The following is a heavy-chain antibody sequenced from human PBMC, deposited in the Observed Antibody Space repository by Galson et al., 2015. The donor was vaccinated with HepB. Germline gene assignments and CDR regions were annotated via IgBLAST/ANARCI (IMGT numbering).Heavy chain of an antibody. Sequence: SLRLSCAASGFTFSTYGMHWVRQAPGKGLEWVAVIWSDGSKKYYGDSVKGRFTISRDNSKNALYLQMSSLRAEDTAVYYCAKDQQLNYYSYGLDVWGQGTTVTVSS. CDR3: AKDQQLNYYSYGLDV. CDR2: IWSDGSKK. V-gene: IGHV3-33*06. J-gene: IGHJ6*02. CDR1: GFTFSTYG. D-gene: IGHD4-11*01.